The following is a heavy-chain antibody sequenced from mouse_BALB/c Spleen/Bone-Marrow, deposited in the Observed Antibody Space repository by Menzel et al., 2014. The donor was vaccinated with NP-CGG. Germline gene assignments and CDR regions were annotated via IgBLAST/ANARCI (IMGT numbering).Heavy chain of an antibody. Sequence: VHVKQSGAELVKPGASVKLSCTASGFSIKDTYMHWVKQRPEQGLEWIGRIDPANGNTKYDPKFQGKATITADTSSNTAYLQLSSLTSEDTAVYYCARWLLPYGLDYWGQGTSVTVSS. J-gene: IGHJ4*01. CDR2: IDPANGNT. V-gene: IGHV14-3*02. D-gene: IGHD2-3*01. CDR1: GFSIKDTY. CDR3: ARWLLPYGLDY.